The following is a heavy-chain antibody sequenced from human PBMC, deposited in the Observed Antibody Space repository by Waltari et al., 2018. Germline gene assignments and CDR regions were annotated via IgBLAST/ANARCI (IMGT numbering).Heavy chain of an antibody. D-gene: IGHD5-18*01. V-gene: IGHV4-30-4*01. CDR2: IYSRWSP. CDR1: GGSISSGDYY. J-gene: IGHJ4*02. CDR3: ARTGGEQLWFDY. Sequence: QVQLQESGPGLVKPSQTLSLTCTVSGGSISSGDYYWSWIRQPPGKGLEWIGYIYSRWSPYYTPSLKSRVTIAVDTSKNQFSLKLSSVTAADTAVYYCARTGGEQLWFDYWGQGTLVTVSS.